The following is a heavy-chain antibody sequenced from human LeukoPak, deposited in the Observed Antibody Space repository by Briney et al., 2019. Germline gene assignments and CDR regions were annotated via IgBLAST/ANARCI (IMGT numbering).Heavy chain of an antibody. J-gene: IGHJ4*02. Sequence: GGSLRLSCAASGFTFSSYGMRWVRQAPGKGLEWVSAISGSGGSTYYADSVKGRFTISRDNSKNTLYLQMHSLRAEDTAVYYCAKDLGDSSGYYYAPFFDYWGQGTLVTVSS. V-gene: IGHV3-23*01. CDR1: GFTFSSYG. CDR2: ISGSGGST. CDR3: AKDLGDSSGYYYAPFFDY. D-gene: IGHD3-22*01.